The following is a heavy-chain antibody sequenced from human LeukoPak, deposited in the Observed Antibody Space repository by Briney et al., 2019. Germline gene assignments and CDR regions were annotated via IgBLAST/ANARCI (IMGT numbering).Heavy chain of an antibody. V-gene: IGHV3-7*01. J-gene: IGHJ4*02. CDR1: GFPFSSYW. D-gene: IGHD3-16*01. CDR2: IKQDGSEK. Sequence: GGSLRLSCAASGFPFSSYWMGWVRKAPGKGLEWVANIKQDGSEKYYVDSVKGRFTISRDNAKNSLYLQMNSLRAEDTAVYYCVEGDYFDYWGQGTLVTVSS. CDR3: VEGDYFDY.